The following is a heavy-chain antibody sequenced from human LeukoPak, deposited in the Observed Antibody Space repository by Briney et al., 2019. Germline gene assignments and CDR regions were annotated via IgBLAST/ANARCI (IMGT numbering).Heavy chain of an antibody. V-gene: IGHV1-69*04. CDR2: IIPILGIA. Sequence: SVKVSRKASGGTFSSYAISWVRQAPGQGLEWMGRIIPILGIANYAQKFQGRVTITADKSTSTAYMELSSLRSEDTAVYYCARESRGYSPPIIDPWGQGTLVTVSS. J-gene: IGHJ5*02. CDR3: ARESRGYSPPIIDP. D-gene: IGHD5-18*01. CDR1: GGTFSSYA.